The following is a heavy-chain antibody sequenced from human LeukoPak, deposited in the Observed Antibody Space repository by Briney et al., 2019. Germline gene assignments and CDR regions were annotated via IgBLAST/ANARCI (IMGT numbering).Heavy chain of an antibody. V-gene: IGHV4-4*07. CDR3: ARIAAAGTGLLAYFDY. CDR2: IYTSGST. J-gene: IGHJ4*02. D-gene: IGHD6-13*01. CDR1: DGSINTYF. Sequence: PSETLSLACSVSDGSINTYFWSWIRQPAGKGLEWIGRIYTSGSTNYNPSLKSRVTMSVDTSKNQFSLKLSSVTAADTAVYYCARIAAAGTGLLAYFDYWGQGTLVTVSS.